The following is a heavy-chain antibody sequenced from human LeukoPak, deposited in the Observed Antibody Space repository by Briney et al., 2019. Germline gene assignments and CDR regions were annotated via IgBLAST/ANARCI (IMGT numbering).Heavy chain of an antibody. D-gene: IGHD3-10*01. Sequence: TGGSLRLSCAASGFTFSSYSMNWVRQAPGKGLEWVSSISSSSSYIYYADSVKGRFTISRDNAKNSLYLQMNSLRAEDTAVYYCARVGGAYYGSGSYYSGYWGQGTLVTVSS. CDR2: ISSSSSYI. V-gene: IGHV3-21*01. J-gene: IGHJ4*02. CDR1: GFTFSSYS. CDR3: ARVGGAYYGSGSYYSGY.